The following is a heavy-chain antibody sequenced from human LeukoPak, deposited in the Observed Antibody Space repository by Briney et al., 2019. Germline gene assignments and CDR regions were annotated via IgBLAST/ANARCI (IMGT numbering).Heavy chain of an antibody. CDR2: IRGSSGSI. Sequence: SGGSLRLSCAASGFTFGSYVMNWVRQAPGKGLEWVSGIRGSSGSIYYADSVKGRFTISRDNSKNTLYLQMNSLRAEDTAVYFCAKRLHIDTWYAAFDNWGQGTLVTVSS. J-gene: IGHJ4*02. D-gene: IGHD6-13*01. CDR1: GFTFGSYV. V-gene: IGHV3-23*01. CDR3: AKRLHIDTWYAAFDN.